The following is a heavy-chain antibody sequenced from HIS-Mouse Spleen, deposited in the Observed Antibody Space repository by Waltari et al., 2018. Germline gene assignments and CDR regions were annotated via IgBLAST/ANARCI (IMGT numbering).Heavy chain of an antibody. J-gene: IGHJ4*02. D-gene: IGHD2-21*01. CDR2: ISSSSSYI. V-gene: IGHV3-21*01. Sequence: EVQLVGSGGGLVKPGGSLRLSCAASGFTFSSYSMNWVRQAPGKGMEWVTSISSSSSYIYYADSVKGRFTISRDNAKNSIYLQMNSLRAEDTAVYYCARLVSEYYFDYWGQGTLVTVSS. CDR1: GFTFSSYS. CDR3: ARLVSEYYFDY.